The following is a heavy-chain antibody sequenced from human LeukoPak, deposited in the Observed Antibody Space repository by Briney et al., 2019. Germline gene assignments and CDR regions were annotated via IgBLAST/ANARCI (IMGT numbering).Heavy chain of an antibody. J-gene: IGHJ4*02. Sequence: GGSLRLSCAASGFTFSDYYMSWIRQAPGKGLEWVATIKQDGSEKYYVDSVKGRFTISRDNAKNSLYLQMNSLRAEDTAVYYCARGGNSATDYWGQGTLVTVSS. CDR1: GFTFSDYY. CDR3: ARGGNSATDY. V-gene: IGHV3-7*04. CDR2: IKQDGSEK. D-gene: IGHD1-26*01.